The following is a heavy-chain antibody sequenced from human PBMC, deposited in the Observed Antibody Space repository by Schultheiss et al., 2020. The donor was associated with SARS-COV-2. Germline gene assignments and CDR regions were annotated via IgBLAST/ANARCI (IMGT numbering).Heavy chain of an antibody. CDR2: IYYTGTT. CDR3: ASAGYCSSTSCLTPYYYGMDV. CDR1: GGSISSGGYY. Sequence: SETLSLTCTVSGGSISSGGYYWSWIRQHPGKGLEWIGYIYYTGTTYYTPSLKSRVTISVDTSKNQFSLKLSSVTAADTAVYYCASAGYCSSTSCLTPYYYGMDVWGQGTTVTVSS. D-gene: IGHD2-2*01. J-gene: IGHJ6*02. V-gene: IGHV4-31*03.